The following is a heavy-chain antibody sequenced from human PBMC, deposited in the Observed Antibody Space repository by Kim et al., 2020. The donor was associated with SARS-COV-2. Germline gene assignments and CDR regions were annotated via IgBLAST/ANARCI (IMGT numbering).Heavy chain of an antibody. Sequence: GVSVGLAGAASGFTGGPYALSWVRPAPGKGLEWVAVISYDGSNKYYADSVKGRFTISRDNSKNTLYLQMNSLRAEDTAVYYCAGRGGLLRAGAFDYWGQG. CDR1: GFTGGPYA. CDR2: ISYDGSNK. CDR3: AGRGGLLRAGAFDY. V-gene: IGHV3-30-3*01. J-gene: IGHJ4*02. D-gene: IGHD3-10*01.